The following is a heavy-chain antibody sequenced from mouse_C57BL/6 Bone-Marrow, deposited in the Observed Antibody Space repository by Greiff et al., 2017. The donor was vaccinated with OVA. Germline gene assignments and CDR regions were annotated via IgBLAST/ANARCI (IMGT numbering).Heavy chain of an antibody. CDR2: ISNGGGST. CDR1: GFTFSDYY. J-gene: IGHJ1*03. V-gene: IGHV5-12*01. Sequence: EVQRVESGGGLVQPGGSLKLSCAASGFTFSDYYMYWVRQTPEKRLEWVAYISNGGGSTYYPDTVKGRFTISRDNAKNTLYLQMSRLKSEDTAMYYCARHGHWYFDVWGTGTTVTVSS. CDR3: ARHGHWYFDV.